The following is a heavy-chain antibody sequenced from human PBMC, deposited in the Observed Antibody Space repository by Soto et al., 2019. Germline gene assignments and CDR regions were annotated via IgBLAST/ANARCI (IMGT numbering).Heavy chain of an antibody. CDR2: ISGSGSST. J-gene: IGHJ5*02. CDR1: GFTFSSYT. D-gene: IGHD1-7*01. Sequence: GGSLRLSCAASGFTFSSYTMNLVRQAPGKGLEWVSYISGSGSSTYYADSVKGRFTISRDNSKNTLYLQMNSLRAEDTAVYYCAKDLTNYIPLGPWGQGTLVTVSS. CDR3: AKDLTNYIPLGP. V-gene: IGHV3-23*01.